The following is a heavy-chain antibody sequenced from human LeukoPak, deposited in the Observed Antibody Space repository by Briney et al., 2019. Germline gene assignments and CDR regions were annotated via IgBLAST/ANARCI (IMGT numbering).Heavy chain of an antibody. CDR1: GFTFSSYA. CDR2: ISSNGGST. Sequence: GGSLRLSCSASGFTFSSYAMHWVRQAPGKGLEYVSAISSNGGSTYYADSVKGRFTISRDNSKNTLYLQMSSLRAEDTAVYYCARAPSGWSDYWYFDLWGRGTLVTVSS. J-gene: IGHJ2*01. CDR3: ARAPSGWSDYWYFDL. D-gene: IGHD6-19*01. V-gene: IGHV3-64D*09.